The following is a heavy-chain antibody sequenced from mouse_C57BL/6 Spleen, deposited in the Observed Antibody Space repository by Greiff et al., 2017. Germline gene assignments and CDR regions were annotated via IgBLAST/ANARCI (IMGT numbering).Heavy chain of an antibody. Sequence: VQLQQPGAELVKPGASVKLSCKASGYTFTSYWMQWVKQRPGQGLEWIGEIDPSDSYTNYNQKFKGKATLTVDTSSSTAYMQLSSLTSEDSAVYYCARRDYYDDDAMDYWGQGTSVTVSS. CDR2: IDPSDSYT. CDR3: ARRDYYDDDAMDY. CDR1: GYTFTSYW. J-gene: IGHJ4*01. D-gene: IGHD2-4*01. V-gene: IGHV1-50*01.